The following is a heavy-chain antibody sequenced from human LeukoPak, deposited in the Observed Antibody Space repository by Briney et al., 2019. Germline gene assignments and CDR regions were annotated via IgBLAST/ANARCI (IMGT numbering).Heavy chain of an antibody. D-gene: IGHD3-22*01. Sequence: AAXXFTXXXXGMDXVRXGPXXXXXXXAXXXXDGSNKYYADSVKGRFTISRDNSKNTLYLQMNSLRAEDTAVYYCAKDLNGLNDYYDSSGIDYWGQGTLVTVSS. CDR2: XXXDGSNK. V-gene: IGHV3-30*02. J-gene: IGHJ4*02. CDR3: AKDLNGLNDYYDSSGIDY. CDR1: XFTXXXXG.